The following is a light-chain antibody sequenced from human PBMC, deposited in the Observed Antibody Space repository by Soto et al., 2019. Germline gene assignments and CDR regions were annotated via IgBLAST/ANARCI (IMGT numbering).Light chain of an antibody. CDR3: QQYNNWPQT. Sequence: VSTRFSGNRYLSAGGSAVLFCGASQSVSSSYLAWYQQKPGQAPRLLIYGASSRATGIPDRFSGSGPGTEFTLTISSLQSEDFAVYYCQQYNNWPQTFGQGTKVDIK. J-gene: IGKJ1*01. V-gene: IGKV3-20*01. CDR1: QSVSSSY. CDR2: GAS.